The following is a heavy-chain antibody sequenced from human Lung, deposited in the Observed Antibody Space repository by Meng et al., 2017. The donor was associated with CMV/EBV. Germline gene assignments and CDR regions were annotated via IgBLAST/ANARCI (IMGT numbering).Heavy chain of an antibody. CDR3: ASNSIVRVGESYALGF. V-gene: IGHV3-7*01. CDR1: GFTFSSYW. Sequence: GGSLRLXCAASGFTFSSYWMSWVRQAPGKGLEWVPNINHGGSDTYYVDSVKGRFTISRDNAKNSLYLQMNSLRAEDTAVYYCASNSIVRVGESYALGFWGQGTXVTVSS. J-gene: IGHJ4*03. CDR2: INHGGSDT. D-gene: IGHD2-8*02.